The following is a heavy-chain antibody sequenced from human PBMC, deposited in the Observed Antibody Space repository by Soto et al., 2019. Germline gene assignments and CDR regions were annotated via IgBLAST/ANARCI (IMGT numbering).Heavy chain of an antibody. CDR2: STYTGVT. CDR3: ATDSGGPPLNRFDS. CDR1: GGSVRYFVHF. Sequence: SETLSLICTVSGGSVRYFVHFWTWIRQRPGRGLEWIGYSTYTGVTYYSPSLQSRISISVDTSKNQFSLTLNSVTAADTAVYYCATDSGGPPLNRFDSWGHGTLVTVSS. V-gene: IGHV4-31*03. J-gene: IGHJ5*01. D-gene: IGHD3-16*01.